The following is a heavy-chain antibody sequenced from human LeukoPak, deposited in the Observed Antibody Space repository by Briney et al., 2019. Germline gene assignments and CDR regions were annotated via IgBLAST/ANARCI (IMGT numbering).Heavy chain of an antibody. CDR3: ARVTRHSSGWYGAVDY. CDR2: IYYSGST. V-gene: IGHV4-59*01. CDR1: GGSISSYY. J-gene: IGHJ4*02. D-gene: IGHD6-19*01. Sequence: SETLSLTRTVSGGSISSYYWSWIRQPPGKGLEWIGYIYYSGSTNYNPSLKSRVTISVDTSKNQFSLKLSSVTAADTAVYYCARVTRHSSGWYGAVDYWGQGTLVTVSS.